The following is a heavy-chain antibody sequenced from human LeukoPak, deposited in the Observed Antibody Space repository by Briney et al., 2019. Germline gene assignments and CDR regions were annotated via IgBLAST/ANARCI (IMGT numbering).Heavy chain of an antibody. J-gene: IGHJ4*02. V-gene: IGHV4-39*01. CDR3: ARHYYDSSGYDY. D-gene: IGHD3-22*01. CDR2: IYYSGST. CDR1: GGSISSYY. Sequence: SETLSLTCTVSGGSISSYYWGWIRQPPGKRLEWIGSIYYSGSTYYNPSLKSRVTISVDTSKNQFSLKLSSVTAADTAVYYCARHYYDSSGYDYWGQGTLVTVSS.